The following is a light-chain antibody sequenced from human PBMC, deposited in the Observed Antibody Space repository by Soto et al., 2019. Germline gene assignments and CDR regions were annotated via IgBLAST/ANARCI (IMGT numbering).Light chain of an antibody. J-gene: IGKJ5*01. CDR2: AAS. CDR1: QSISGY. CDR3: QQSYSTTIT. Sequence: EIQMTPSPSSMSASVGDRVTITCRASQSISGYLNWYQQKQGKAPNLLIYAASSLQSGVPSRFSGSVSGTDVTITINSLNQEDCATYYCQQSYSTTITFGQGTRLEIK. V-gene: IGKV1-39*01.